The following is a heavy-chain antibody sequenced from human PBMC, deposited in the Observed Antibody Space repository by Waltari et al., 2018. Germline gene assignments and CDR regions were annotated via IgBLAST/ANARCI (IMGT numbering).Heavy chain of an antibody. D-gene: IGHD2-15*01. CDR1: GASIPPRSW. J-gene: IGHJ4*02. CDR2: ISHWRFT. Sequence: QVQLQESGPGLVEPPGPVSLTCAVSGASIPPRSWWRWVRQSPGQGLEWIGEISHWRFTNYNPSLEGRISISLDESKNQFSLQLSSVTAADTAMYYCATVIAGCSASSCYLDSWGQGTLVTVSS. CDR3: ATVIAGCSASSCYLDS. V-gene: IGHV4-4*03.